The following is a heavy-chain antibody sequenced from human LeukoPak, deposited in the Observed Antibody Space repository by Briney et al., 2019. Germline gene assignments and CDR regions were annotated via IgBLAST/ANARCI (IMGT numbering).Heavy chain of an antibody. J-gene: IGHJ4*02. CDR2: IKSKTDGGTT. Sequence: GGSLRLSCAASGFTFSSYEMNWVRQAPGKGLEWVGRIKSKTDGGTTDYAAPVKGRFTISRDDSKNTLYLQMNSLKTEDTAVYYCTTGDVWGSYPPGWGQGTLVTVSS. CDR3: TTGDVWGSYPPG. CDR1: GFTFSSYE. V-gene: IGHV3-15*01. D-gene: IGHD3-16*02.